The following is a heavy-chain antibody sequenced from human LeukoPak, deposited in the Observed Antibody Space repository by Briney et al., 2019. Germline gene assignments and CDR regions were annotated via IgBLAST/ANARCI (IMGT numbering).Heavy chain of an antibody. CDR2: IYYSGST. CDR3: ARVSPHYYDSSGYGFDY. V-gene: IGHV4-30-4*01. CDR1: GGSISSGDYY. Sequence: SQTLSLTCTVSGGSISSGDYYWSWIRQPPGKGLEWLGYIYYSGSTYDNPSLKSRVTISVDTSKNQFSLKMSSVTAADAAVYWCARVSPHYYDSSGYGFDYWGQGTLVTVSP. J-gene: IGHJ4*02. D-gene: IGHD3-22*01.